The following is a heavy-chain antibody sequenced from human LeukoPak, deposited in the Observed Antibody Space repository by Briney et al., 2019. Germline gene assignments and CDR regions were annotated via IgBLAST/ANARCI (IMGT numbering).Heavy chain of an antibody. Sequence: GESLKISCQASGYSFASSWIGWVRQMPGKGLEWMGTIFPADSDTRYSPSFQGQVTISVDKSNNTAYLQWSSLRASDTAIYYCARLSGGSPWGQGTLVTVSS. CDR2: IFPADSDT. J-gene: IGHJ5*02. CDR1: GYSFASSW. CDR3: ARLSGGSP. V-gene: IGHV5-51*01. D-gene: IGHD2-15*01.